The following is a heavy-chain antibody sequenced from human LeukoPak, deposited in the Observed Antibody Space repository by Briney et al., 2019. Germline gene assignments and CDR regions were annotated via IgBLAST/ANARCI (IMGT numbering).Heavy chain of an antibody. CDR3: ARGGYYETQVAFDV. J-gene: IGHJ3*01. Sequence: GASVKVSCKASGYTFTGYYMHWVRQAPGQGLEWMGWINANSGGTNYAQKFQGRVTMTRDTSVSTAYMELSSLRSEDTALYYCARGGYYETQVAFDVWGQGTMVTVSS. D-gene: IGHD3-22*01. CDR2: INANSGGT. CDR1: GYTFTGYY. V-gene: IGHV1-2*02.